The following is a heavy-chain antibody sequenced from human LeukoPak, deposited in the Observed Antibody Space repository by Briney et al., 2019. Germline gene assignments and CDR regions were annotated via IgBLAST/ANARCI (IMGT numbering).Heavy chain of an antibody. D-gene: IGHD1-26*01. CDR1: GGTFSSYA. V-gene: IGHV1-69*05. CDR2: IIPIFGTA. J-gene: IGHJ4*02. Sequence: GASVKVSCKASGGTFSSYAISWVRQAPGQGLEWMGGIIPIFGTANYAQKFQGRVTMTTDTSTSTAYMELRSLRSDDTAVYYCARIKWELLGPFDYWGQGTLVTVSS. CDR3: ARIKWELLGPFDY.